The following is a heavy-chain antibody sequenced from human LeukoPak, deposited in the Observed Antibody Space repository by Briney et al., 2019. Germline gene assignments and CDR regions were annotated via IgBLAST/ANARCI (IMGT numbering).Heavy chain of an antibody. CDR2: ISWNSGSI. CDR1: GFTFDEYA. D-gene: IGHD6-13*01. Sequence: GRSLRLSCAASGFTFDEYAMHWVRQAPGKGLEWVSGISWNSGSIVYADSVTGRFTISRDNAKNSLYLQMNSLRAEDTALYYCGRGNSSSWYGFDYWGQGTLVTVSS. J-gene: IGHJ4*02. CDR3: GRGNSSSWYGFDY. V-gene: IGHV3-9*01.